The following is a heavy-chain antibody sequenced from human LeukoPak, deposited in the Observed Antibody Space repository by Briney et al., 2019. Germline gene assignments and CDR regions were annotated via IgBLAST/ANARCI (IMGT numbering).Heavy chain of an antibody. Sequence: SETLSLTCTVSGASISSYYYNWIRQTAGGGLEWVGRLYISGSTDYNPSLKSRVTISVDTSMNQFYLKMNSVTAADTAVYFCARDLSGSLYFDFWGPGVLVTVSS. D-gene: IGHD3-10*01. V-gene: IGHV4-4*07. CDR2: LYISGST. CDR3: ARDLSGSLYFDF. CDR1: GASISSYY. J-gene: IGHJ4*02.